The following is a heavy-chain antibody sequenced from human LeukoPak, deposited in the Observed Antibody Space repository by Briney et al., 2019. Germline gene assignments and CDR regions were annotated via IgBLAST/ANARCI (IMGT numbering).Heavy chain of an antibody. CDR3: AGGYSCYGYRLRKPPGY. V-gene: IGHV4-34*01. CDR1: GGSFSGYY. CDR2: SNRSGST. D-gene: IGHD5-12*01. J-gene: IGHJ4*02. Sequence: TSETLSLSCAVYGGSFSGYYWSWIRQPPGKGLEWFGESNRSGSTNYNPSLKSRVTISVDTSKNQFSLKLSSVTAADTAVYYCAGGYSCYGYRLRKPPGYWGQGTLVTVSS.